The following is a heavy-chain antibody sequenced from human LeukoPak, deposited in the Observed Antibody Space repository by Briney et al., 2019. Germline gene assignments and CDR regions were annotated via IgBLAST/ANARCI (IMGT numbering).Heavy chain of an antibody. J-gene: IGHJ3*02. CDR1: GGSFSGYY. CDR2: INHSGST. Sequence: PSETLSLTCAVYGGSFSGYYWSWIRQPPGKGLEWIGEINHSGSTNYNPSLKSRVTISVDTSKNQFSLKLSSVTAADTAVYYCARGYDSSGYSAFDIWGQGTMVTVSS. D-gene: IGHD3-22*01. CDR3: ARGYDSSGYSAFDI. V-gene: IGHV4-34*01.